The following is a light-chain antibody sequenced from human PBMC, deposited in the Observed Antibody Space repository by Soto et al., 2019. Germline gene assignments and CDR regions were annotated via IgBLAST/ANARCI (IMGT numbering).Light chain of an antibody. J-gene: IGKJ4*01. Sequence: EMVLTKSPATLSLSPGERATLSCRASQSVSSYLAWYQQKPGQAPRLLIYDASNRATGIPARFSGSGSGTDFTLTISSLEPEDFAVYYCQQRSNWPQVTFGGGTKVEIK. CDR2: DAS. V-gene: IGKV3-11*01. CDR1: QSVSSY. CDR3: QQRSNWPQVT.